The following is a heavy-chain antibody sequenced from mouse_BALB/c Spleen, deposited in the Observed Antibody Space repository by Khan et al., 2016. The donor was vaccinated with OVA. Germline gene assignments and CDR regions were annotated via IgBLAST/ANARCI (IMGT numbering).Heavy chain of an antibody. CDR3: ARGNYYGRSSWFGY. CDR1: GYTFSSYW. CDR2: ILPGSGRN. Sequence: QVQLQQSGAELMKPGASVKISCKATGYTFSSYWIEWVKQRPGHGLEWIGEILPGSGRNNYNEKFKGKATFTADTSSNTAYMQLRSLTSEAAAVYYCARGNYYGRSSWFGYWGQGTLVTVSA. D-gene: IGHD1-1*01. J-gene: IGHJ3*01. V-gene: IGHV1-9*01.